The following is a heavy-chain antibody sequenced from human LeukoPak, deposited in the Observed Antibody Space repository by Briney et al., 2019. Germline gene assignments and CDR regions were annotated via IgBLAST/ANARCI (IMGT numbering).Heavy chain of an antibody. D-gene: IGHD3-10*01. CDR2: IIPIFGTA. Sequence: ASVKVSCKASGYTFTSYDISWVRQAPGQGLEWMGGIIPIFGTANYAQKFQGRVTITADESTSTAYMELSNLRSEDTAVYYCAVKGSYFVGENWFDPWGQGTLVTVSS. CDR3: AVKGSYFVGENWFDP. V-gene: IGHV1-69*13. J-gene: IGHJ5*02. CDR1: GYTFTSYD.